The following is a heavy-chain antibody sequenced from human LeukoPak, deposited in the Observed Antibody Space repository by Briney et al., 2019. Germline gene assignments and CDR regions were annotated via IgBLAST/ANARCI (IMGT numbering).Heavy chain of an antibody. D-gene: IGHD3-22*01. J-gene: IGHJ4*02. CDR1: GFTFSSYA. Sequence: GGSLRLSCAASGFTFSSYAMHWVRQAPGKGLEWVAVISYDGSNKYYADSVKGRFTISRDNSKNTLYLQMNSLRAEDTAVYYCARTGSGYYYLWPHFDYWGLGTLVTVSS. CDR3: ARTGSGYYYLWPHFDY. CDR2: ISYDGSNK. V-gene: IGHV3-30-3*01.